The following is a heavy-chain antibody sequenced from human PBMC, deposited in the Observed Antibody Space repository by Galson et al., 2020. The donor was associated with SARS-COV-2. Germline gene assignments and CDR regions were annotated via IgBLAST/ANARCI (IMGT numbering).Heavy chain of an antibody. J-gene: IGHJ6*03. V-gene: IGHV2-70*11. CDR3: GRLAVPAVYMDV. D-gene: IGHD6-19*01. CDR1: GFSLSTSGMC. Sequence: YGPTLVKPTQTLTLTCTFSGFSLSTSGMCVSWIRQPPGKALEWLARIDWDDDKYYSTYLKTRLTISKDTSKNQVVLTMTNMDPVDTATYYCGRLAVPAVYMDVWGKGTTVTVSS. CDR2: IDWDDDK.